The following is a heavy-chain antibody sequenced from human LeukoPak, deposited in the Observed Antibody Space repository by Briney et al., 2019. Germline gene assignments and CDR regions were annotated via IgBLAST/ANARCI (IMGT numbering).Heavy chain of an antibody. Sequence: ASVKVSCKASGGTFSSYAISWVRQAPGQGLEWMGGIIPIFGTANYAQKFQGRVTMTTDTSTSTAYMELRSLRSDDTAVYYCARISSGWWDFDYWGQGTLVTVSS. CDR3: ARISSGWWDFDY. CDR1: GGTFSSYA. CDR2: IIPIFGTA. V-gene: IGHV1-69*05. J-gene: IGHJ4*02. D-gene: IGHD6-19*01.